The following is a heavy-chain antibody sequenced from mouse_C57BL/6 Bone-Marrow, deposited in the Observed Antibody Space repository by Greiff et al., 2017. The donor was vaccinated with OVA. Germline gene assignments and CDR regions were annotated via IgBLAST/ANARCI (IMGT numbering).Heavy chain of an antibody. J-gene: IGHJ2*01. V-gene: IGHV14-4*01. CDR3: TTHGSSAFDY. Sequence: VQLQQSGAELVRPGASVKLSCTASGFNIKDDYMHWVKQRPEQGLEWIGWIDPENGDTEYASKFQGKATITADTSSNTAYLQLSSLTSEDTAVYYCTTHGSSAFDYWGQGTTRTVSS. D-gene: IGHD1-1*01. CDR2: IDPENGDT. CDR1: GFNIKDDY.